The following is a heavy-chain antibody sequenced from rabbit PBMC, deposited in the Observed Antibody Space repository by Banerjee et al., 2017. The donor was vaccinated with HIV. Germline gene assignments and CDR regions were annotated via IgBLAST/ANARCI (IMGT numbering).Heavy chain of an antibody. J-gene: IGHJ4*01. CDR1: GFSFNSNYC. D-gene: IGHD6-1*01. V-gene: IGHV1S40*01. CDR2: IYAGSSGST. CDR3: ARGFTYDYAGIAYALNL. Sequence: QSLEESGGDLVKPGASLTLTCTASGFSFNSNYCICWVRQAPGKGLEWIACIYAGSSGSTYYASWAKGRFTISETSSTTVTLQMTSLTAADTATYFCARGFTYDYAGIAYALNLWGPGTLVPS.